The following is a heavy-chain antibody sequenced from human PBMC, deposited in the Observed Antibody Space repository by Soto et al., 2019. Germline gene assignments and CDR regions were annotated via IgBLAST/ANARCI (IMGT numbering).Heavy chain of an antibody. Sequence: SETLSLTCAVYGGSFSGYYWSWIRQPPGKGLEWIGEINHSGSTNYNPSLKSRVTISVDTSKNQFSLKLSSVTAADTAVYYCASAYYYDRSAYSWSPHYWGQGTLVTVS. CDR2: INHSGST. D-gene: IGHD3-22*01. J-gene: IGHJ4*02. V-gene: IGHV4-34*01. CDR1: GGSFSGYY. CDR3: ASAYYYDRSAYSWSPHY.